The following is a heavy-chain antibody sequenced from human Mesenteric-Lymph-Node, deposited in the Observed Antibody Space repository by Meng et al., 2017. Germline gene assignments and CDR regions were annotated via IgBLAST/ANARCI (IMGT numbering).Heavy chain of an antibody. CDR3: ARGIVDGYGGDSWFDP. V-gene: IGHV1-2*06. CDR1: GYTFTDYY. CDR2: LNPNRGDT. Sequence: QVQLVQSWAEVKKPGASVKVPCKASGYTFTDYYMQWVRQAPGQGLEWMGRLNPNRGDTNYAQKFQGRVTMTRDTSISTAYMELSRLTSDDTAVYYCARGIVDGYGGDSWFDPCGQGTLVTVSS. J-gene: IGHJ5*02. D-gene: IGHD5-18*01.